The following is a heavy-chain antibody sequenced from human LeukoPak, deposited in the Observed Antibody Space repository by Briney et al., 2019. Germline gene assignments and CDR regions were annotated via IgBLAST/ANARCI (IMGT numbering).Heavy chain of an antibody. V-gene: IGHV3-23*01. Sequence: GGSLRLSCAASGFIFSNYAMSWVRQAAGKGLEWVSAISGSGGSAYYADSVKGRFIISRDNSENTLYLQMNSLRAEDTAVYYCAKSVSVYCSGGSCYLDYWGQGTLVTVSS. D-gene: IGHD2-15*01. CDR1: GFIFSNYA. CDR2: ISGSGGSA. J-gene: IGHJ4*02. CDR3: AKSVSVYCSGGSCYLDY.